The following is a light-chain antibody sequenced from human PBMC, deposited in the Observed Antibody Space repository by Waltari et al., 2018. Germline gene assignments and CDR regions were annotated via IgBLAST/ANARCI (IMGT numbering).Light chain of an antibody. V-gene: IGLV2-11*01. CDR1: SNAVGGYNS. J-gene: IGLJ1*01. CDR2: DVY. Sequence: QSALTQPRSVSGSPGQSVTISCTGTSNAVGGYNSVSWYQQHPAKGPKLMIYDVYKRPSGCPVRVSGSKSGDTASLTISGLQSEDDADYYCCSYRGSNTYVFGTGTTVTVL. CDR3: CSYRGSNTYV.